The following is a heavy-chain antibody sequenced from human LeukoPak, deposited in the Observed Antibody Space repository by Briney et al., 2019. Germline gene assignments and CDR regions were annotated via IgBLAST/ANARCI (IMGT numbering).Heavy chain of an antibody. D-gene: IGHD2-15*01. J-gene: IGHJ4*02. CDR2: ISGSGGST. Sequence: PGGSLRLPCEASGFTFSSYAMSWVPQAPGKGLEWVPAISGSGGSTYYTDSVKGRFTISRDNSKNTLYLQMNSLRAEDTAVYYCAKEIDAVVVAATGFDYWGQGTLVAVSS. V-gene: IGHV3-23*01. CDR3: AKEIDAVVVAATGFDY. CDR1: GFTFSSYA.